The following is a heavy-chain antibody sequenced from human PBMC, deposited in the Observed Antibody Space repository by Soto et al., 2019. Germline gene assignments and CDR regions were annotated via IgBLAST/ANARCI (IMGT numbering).Heavy chain of an antibody. Sequence: EVQLVESGGGLVQPGGSLRLSCVASGFTFNYYWMHWVRQAPGKGLVWVSRIQSDGSSPDYVDSVKGRFTISRDNAKNGLYLHMNNLRAEDTAVYYCARGGDPDYWGQGTLVTVSS. CDR3: ARGGDPDY. V-gene: IGHV3-74*01. D-gene: IGHD2-21*02. CDR1: GFTFNYYW. CDR2: IQSDGSSP. J-gene: IGHJ4*02.